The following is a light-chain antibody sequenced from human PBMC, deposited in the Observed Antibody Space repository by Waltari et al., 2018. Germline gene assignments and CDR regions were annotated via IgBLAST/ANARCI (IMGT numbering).Light chain of an antibody. Sequence: QSALTQPASVSGSPGPSITISCTGTSSQVGSYNLVSWYQQHPGKAPKLMIYEVTKRPSGVSNRFSGSKSGNTASLTISGLQAEDEADYYCCSYAGSPWVLGGGTKLTVL. J-gene: IGLJ2*01. CDR3: CSYAGSPWV. V-gene: IGLV2-23*02. CDR2: EVT. CDR1: SSQVGSYNL.